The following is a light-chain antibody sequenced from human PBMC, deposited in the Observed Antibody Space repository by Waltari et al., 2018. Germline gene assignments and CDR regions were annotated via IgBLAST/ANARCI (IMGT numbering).Light chain of an antibody. V-gene: IGLV2-14*03. Sequence: QSVLTQPASVSGSSGQSLTISCTGTSSDVSAYNYVSWYQQHTGKAHKIVIYDVRKRPSGVSDRFSGSKSGNTASLTISGLQAEDEADYYCSSYTSGNTWVFGGGTKLTVL. CDR3: SSYTSGNTWV. J-gene: IGLJ3*02. CDR2: DVR. CDR1: SSDVSAYNY.